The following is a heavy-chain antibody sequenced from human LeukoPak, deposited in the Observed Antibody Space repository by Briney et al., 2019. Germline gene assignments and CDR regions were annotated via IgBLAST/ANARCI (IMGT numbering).Heavy chain of an antibody. CDR2: ISYSGST. J-gene: IGHJ4*02. V-gene: IGHV4-39*01. D-gene: IGHD2-15*01. CDR3: ATNLGYCSGGSCSNSY. Sequence: SETLSLTCTVYGGSISSNSYYWGWIRQPPGKGLEWTGTISYSGSTYYNPSLKSRVTISVDTSKNQFSLKLSSVTAADTAVYYCATNLGYCSGGSCSNSYWGQGTLVTVSS. CDR1: GGSISSNSYY.